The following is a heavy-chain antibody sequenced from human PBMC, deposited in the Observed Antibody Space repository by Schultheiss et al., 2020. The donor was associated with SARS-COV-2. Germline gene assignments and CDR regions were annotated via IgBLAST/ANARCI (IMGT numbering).Heavy chain of an antibody. CDR1: GGSISSGGYY. CDR3: ARVAYYDFWSGYHYYYYYYMDV. D-gene: IGHD3-3*01. Sequence: GSLRLSCTVSGGSISSGGYYWSWIRQPPGKGLEWIGYIYYSGSTNYNPSLKSRVTISVDTSKNQFSLKLSSVTAADTAVYYCARVAYYDFWSGYHYYYYYYMDVWGKGTTVTVSS. CDR2: IYYSGST. J-gene: IGHJ6*03. V-gene: IGHV4-61*08.